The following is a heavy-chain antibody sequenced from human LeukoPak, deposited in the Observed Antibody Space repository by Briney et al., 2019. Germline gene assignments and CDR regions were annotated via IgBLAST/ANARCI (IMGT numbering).Heavy chain of an antibody. CDR3: ARGQSGWPYYFDY. J-gene: IGHJ4*02. CDR2: IYTSGST. CDR1: GGFISSYY. V-gene: IGHV4-4*07. Sequence: SETLSLTCTVSGGFISSYYWSWIRQPAGKGLEWIGRIYTSGSTNYNPSLKSRVTMSVDTSKNQFSLKLSSVTAADTAVYCCARGQSGWPYYFDYWGQGTLVTVSS. D-gene: IGHD6-19*01.